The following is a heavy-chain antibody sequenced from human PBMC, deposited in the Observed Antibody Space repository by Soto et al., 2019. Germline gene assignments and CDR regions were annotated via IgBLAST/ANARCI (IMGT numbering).Heavy chain of an antibody. Sequence: QITLKESGPTLVNPTQTLTLTCTFSGFSLGSSGVGVGWIRQPPGKALEWLALLYLDDDERYSPSLKSRLTITAGPSKNKVVLTMTNMDPVDTATYYCVRNLTENHDAFDIWGQGTMVTVS. CDR1: GFSLGSSGVG. D-gene: IGHD2-21*02. CDR2: LYLDDDE. J-gene: IGHJ3*02. V-gene: IGHV2-5*02. CDR3: VRNLTENHDAFDI.